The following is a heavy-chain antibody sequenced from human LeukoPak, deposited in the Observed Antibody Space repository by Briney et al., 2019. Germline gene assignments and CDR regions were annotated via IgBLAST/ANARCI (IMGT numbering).Heavy chain of an antibody. CDR3: VEGIFDY. J-gene: IGHJ4*02. Sequence: PAASLRLSCAASGVSGVTFSNYALNWVRQAPGKGLEWVSDISGSGHSTNYADSVKGRLSISRDNSKTTLYLQMSSLRVEDTAVYYCVEGIFDYWGQGTLVTVSS. V-gene: IGHV3-23*01. CDR1: GVSGVTFSNYA. CDR2: ISGSGHST. D-gene: IGHD3-10*01.